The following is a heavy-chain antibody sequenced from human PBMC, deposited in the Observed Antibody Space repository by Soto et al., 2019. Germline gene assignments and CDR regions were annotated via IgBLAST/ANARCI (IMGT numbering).Heavy chain of an antibody. D-gene: IGHD6-6*01. CDR3: ASMSIAARDNDY. V-gene: IGHV4-61*01. J-gene: IGHJ4*02. CDR1: GFSVSSRSYH. CDR2: IYYSGST. Sequence: SETLSLTCTVSGFSVSSRSYHWSWIRQTPGEGLEWIGNIYYSGSTNYNPSLESRGTISLDTSKNQFSLQLSSVTAADTAVYYCASMSIAARDNDYWGQGTLVNGSS.